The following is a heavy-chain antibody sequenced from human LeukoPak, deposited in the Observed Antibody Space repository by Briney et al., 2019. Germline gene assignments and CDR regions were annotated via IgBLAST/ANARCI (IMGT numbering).Heavy chain of an antibody. J-gene: IGHJ4*02. Sequence: SETLSLTCAVSGYSISSSNWWGWIRQPPGKGLEWIGYIYYSGSTNYNPSLKSRVTMSVDTSKNQFSLKLSSVTAADTAVYYCARDRRWDYYFDYWGQGTLVTVSS. D-gene: IGHD1-26*01. CDR2: IYYSGST. CDR1: GYSISSSNW. V-gene: IGHV4-28*03. CDR3: ARDRRWDYYFDY.